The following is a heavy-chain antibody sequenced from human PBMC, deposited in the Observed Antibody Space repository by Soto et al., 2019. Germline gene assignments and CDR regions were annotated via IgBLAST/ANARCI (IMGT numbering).Heavy chain of an antibody. V-gene: IGHV3-30*18. CDR1: GFSFSSYA. CDR2: ISHDGSIK. J-gene: IGHJ4*02. CDR3: AKELAFGDFWRGLEY. Sequence: QVQLLESGGGVVQPGRSQRLSCAASGFSFSSYAMHWVRQAPGKGLEWVAVISHDGSIKKFADFVEGRFLVFRDNSNNNLFLQMESLKPDDSAVYYCAKELAFGDFWRGLEYWGQGALVTVAS. D-gene: IGHD3-3*01.